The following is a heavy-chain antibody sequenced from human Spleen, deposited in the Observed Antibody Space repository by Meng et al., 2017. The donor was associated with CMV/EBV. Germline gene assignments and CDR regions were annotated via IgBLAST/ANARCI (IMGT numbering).Heavy chain of an antibody. V-gene: IGHV4-34*01. D-gene: IGHD2-2*01. J-gene: IGHJ6*02. CDR3: ARIQLLKYPKDDYYYGMDV. Sequence: SQTLSLTCAVYGGSFSGYHWTWIRQPPGKGLEWIGEINHSGSTDYNPSLKGRVTISVDTSKNQLFLTLSSVTAADTAVYYCARIQLLKYPKDDYYYGMDVWGQGTTVTVSS. CDR1: GGSFSGYH. CDR2: INHSGST.